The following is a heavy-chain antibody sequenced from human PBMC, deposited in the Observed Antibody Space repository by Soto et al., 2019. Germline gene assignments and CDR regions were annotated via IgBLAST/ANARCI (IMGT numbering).Heavy chain of an antibody. V-gene: IGHV1-69*05. CDR1: GGTFSSYA. J-gene: IGHJ4*02. Sequence: SVKVSCKASGGTFSSYAISWVRQAPGQGLEWMGGISAYYGTANYAQKLQGRVTITTDTSTSTAYMELSSLRSDDTAVYYCASGLAGTIDYWGQGTLVTVSS. D-gene: IGHD1-1*01. CDR2: ISAYYGTA. CDR3: ASGLAGTIDY.